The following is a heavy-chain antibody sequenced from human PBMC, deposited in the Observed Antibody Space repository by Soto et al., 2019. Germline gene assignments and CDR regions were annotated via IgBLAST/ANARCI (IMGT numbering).Heavy chain of an antibody. V-gene: IGHV3-23*01. D-gene: IGHD3-10*01. CDR3: AKDMIFSGSIQTSGSYVNYFDY. CDR2: ISGSGGST. J-gene: IGHJ4*02. CDR1: GFTFSSYA. Sequence: GGSLRLSCAASGFTFSSYAMSWVRQAPGKGLEWVSAISGSGGSTYYADSVKGRFTISRDNSKNTLYLQINSLRAEDTAVYYCAKDMIFSGSIQTSGSYVNYFDYWGQGTLVTVSS.